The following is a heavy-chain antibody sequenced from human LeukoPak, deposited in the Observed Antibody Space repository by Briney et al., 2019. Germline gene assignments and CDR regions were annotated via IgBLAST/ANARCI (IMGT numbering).Heavy chain of an antibody. D-gene: IGHD6-13*01. J-gene: IGHJ4*02. Sequence: SVKDSCKASGGTFSSYAISWVRQAPGQGLEWMGGIIPIFGTANYAQKFQGRVTITADESTSTAYVELSSLRSEDTDVYYCARAGYSSSWFESYFDYWGQGTLVTVSS. CDR2: IIPIFGTA. CDR3: ARAGYSSSWFESYFDY. CDR1: GGTFSSYA. V-gene: IGHV1-69*13.